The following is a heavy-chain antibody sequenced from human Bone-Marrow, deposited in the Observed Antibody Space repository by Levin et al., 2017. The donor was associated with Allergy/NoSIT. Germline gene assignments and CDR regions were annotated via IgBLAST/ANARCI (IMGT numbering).Heavy chain of an antibody. D-gene: IGHD6-19*01. CDR1: GYSFSDYA. J-gene: IGHJ4*02. Sequence: ASVKVSCKASGYSFSDYAMHWVRQAPGQRLEWMGWIYPVNGDTKYSQKFQGRVTITADTSARTAYMEVSSLRSEDTAVYYCATDSSGWSPGGYWGQGTLVTVSS. CDR2: IYPVNGDT. V-gene: IGHV1-3*01. CDR3: ATDSSGWSPGGY.